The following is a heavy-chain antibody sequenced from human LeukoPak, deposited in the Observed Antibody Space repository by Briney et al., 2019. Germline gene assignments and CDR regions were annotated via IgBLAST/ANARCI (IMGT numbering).Heavy chain of an antibody. CDR2: IYYSGST. V-gene: IGHV4-59*01. Sequence: SETLSLTCTVPGGSISSYYWSWIRQPPGKGLEWIGYIYYSGSTNYNPSLKSRVTISVDTSKNQFSLKLSSVTAADTAVYYCARAKRLYFDYWGQGTLVTVSS. D-gene: IGHD3-22*01. CDR3: ARAKRLYFDY. CDR1: GGSISSYY. J-gene: IGHJ4*02.